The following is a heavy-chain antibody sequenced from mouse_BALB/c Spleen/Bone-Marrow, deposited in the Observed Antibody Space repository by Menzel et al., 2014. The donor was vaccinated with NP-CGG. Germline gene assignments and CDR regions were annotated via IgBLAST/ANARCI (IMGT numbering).Heavy chain of an antibody. CDR2: INPYNDGT. CDR1: GYTFTNYV. V-gene: IGHV1-14*01. Sequence: EVQVVESGPELVKPGASVKMSCKASGYTFTNYVMHWVKQKPGQGLEWIGYINPYNDGTKYNEKFKGKATLTSDKSSGTAYMELGSLTSEDSAVYYCARRPSFYGSSYGAMDYWGQGTPVTVSS. D-gene: IGHD1-1*01. CDR3: ARRPSFYGSSYGAMDY. J-gene: IGHJ4*01.